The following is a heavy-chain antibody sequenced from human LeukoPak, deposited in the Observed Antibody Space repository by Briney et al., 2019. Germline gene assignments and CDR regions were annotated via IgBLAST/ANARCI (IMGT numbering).Heavy chain of an antibody. CDR1: GFTFSSYG. Sequence: PGGSLRLSCAASGFTFSSYGMHWVRQAPGKGLEWVAFIQYDGSNKYYADSVKGRFTISRDNSKNTLYLQMNSLRAEDTAVYYCAKGAVYCSSTSCQGGRAFNIWGQGTMVTVSS. D-gene: IGHD2-2*01. CDR2: IQYDGSNK. V-gene: IGHV3-30*02. CDR3: AKGAVYCSSTSCQGGRAFNI. J-gene: IGHJ3*02.